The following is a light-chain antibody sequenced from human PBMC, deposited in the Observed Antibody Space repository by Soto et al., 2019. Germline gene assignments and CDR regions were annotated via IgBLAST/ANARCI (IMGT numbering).Light chain of an antibody. J-gene: IGLJ1*01. CDR2: AVT. V-gene: IGLV2-14*01. CDR3: SSYTSSSTL. Sequence: QSVLTQPGSVSGSPGQSITISCTGTSSDVGGYNYVSWYQQHPGKAPKLMIYAVTDRPSGVSSHFSGSKSGNTASLTISGLQAEDEADYYCSSYTSSSTLFGTGTKVTV. CDR1: SSDVGGYNY.